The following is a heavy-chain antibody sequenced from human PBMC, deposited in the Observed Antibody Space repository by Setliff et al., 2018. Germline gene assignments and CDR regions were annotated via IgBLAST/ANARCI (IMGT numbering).Heavy chain of an antibody. D-gene: IGHD2-15*01. V-gene: IGHV4-31*03. Sequence: SETLSLTCTVSGGSMIGGHYYWRWIRQLPGKGLEWIAYIYYSGNTYYNPSLKSRVTISVDTSKNQFSLKINSVTAADTAVYYCARGHCSSGECPNYFDPWGQGTQFTVSS. CDR2: IYYSGNT. CDR1: GGSMIGGHYY. CDR3: ARGHCSSGECPNYFDP. J-gene: IGHJ5*02.